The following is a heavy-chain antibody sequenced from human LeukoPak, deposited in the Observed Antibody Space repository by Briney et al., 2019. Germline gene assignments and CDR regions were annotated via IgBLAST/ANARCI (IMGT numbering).Heavy chain of an antibody. Sequence: QPGGSLRLSCAASGFTFDLYAMHWVRQAPGRGLEWVAVMSYDGSNKYYADSVKGRFTISRDNSQNTLHLQMSSLRVADTAVYYCARDQVQLCSSGSCYVIDTWGPGTLVAVSS. J-gene: IGHJ4*02. CDR3: ARDQVQLCSSGSCYVIDT. CDR1: GFTFDLYA. D-gene: IGHD2-15*01. CDR2: MSYDGSNK. V-gene: IGHV3-30*04.